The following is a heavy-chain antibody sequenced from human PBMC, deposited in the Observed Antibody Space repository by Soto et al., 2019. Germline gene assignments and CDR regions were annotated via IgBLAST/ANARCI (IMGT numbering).Heavy chain of an antibody. CDR2: IYYSGST. J-gene: IGHJ4*02. CDR1: GGSVSSGNYY. Sequence: SETLSLTCTVSGGSVSSGNYYWSWIRQPPGKGLEWIGYIYYSGSTNYNPSLKSRVTISVDTSKNQFSLKLSSVTAADTAVYYCARLSGSYYRANYFDYWGQGTLVTVSS. V-gene: IGHV4-61*01. CDR3: ARLSGSYYRANYFDY. D-gene: IGHD3-10*01.